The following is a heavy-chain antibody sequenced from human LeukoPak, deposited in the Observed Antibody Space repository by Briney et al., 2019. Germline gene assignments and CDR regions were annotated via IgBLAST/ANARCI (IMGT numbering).Heavy chain of an antibody. J-gene: IGHJ4*02. D-gene: IGHD4-17*01. Sequence: KPSETLSLTCTVPGYSISSGYYWGWIRQPPGKGLEWIGSIYHSGSTYYNPSLKSRVTISVDTSKNRFSLKLSSVTAADTAVYYCARSSGGDTTFDYWGQGTLVTVSS. CDR1: GYSISSGYY. CDR3: ARSSGGDTTFDY. CDR2: IYHSGST. V-gene: IGHV4-38-2*02.